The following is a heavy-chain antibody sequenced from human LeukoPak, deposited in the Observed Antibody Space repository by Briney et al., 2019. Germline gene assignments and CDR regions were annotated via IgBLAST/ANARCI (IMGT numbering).Heavy chain of an antibody. V-gene: IGHV1-3*01. D-gene: IGHD6-19*01. CDR3: ARVPFQWPIDY. CDR2: INAGNGNT. Sequence: GASVKVSCKASGYTFTSYAMHWVRQAPGQRLEWMGWINAGNGNTKYSQKFQGRVTITRDTSASTAYMELSSLRSEDTAVFYCARVPFQWPIDYWGQGTLVTVSS. J-gene: IGHJ4*02. CDR1: GYTFTSYA.